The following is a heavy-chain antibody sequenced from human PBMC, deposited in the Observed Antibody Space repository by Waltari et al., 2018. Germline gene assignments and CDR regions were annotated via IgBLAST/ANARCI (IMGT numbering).Heavy chain of an antibody. CDR2: IDPEDGET. D-gene: IGHD1-26*01. V-gene: IGHV1-24*01. CDR1: GYYLTELS. Sequence: QVQLVQSGAEVKKPGASVKVSCKVSGYYLTELSMPWVRQAPGKGLEWMGGIDPEDGETIYEQNFQGRVTMTRNTSISTAYRELSSLRSEDTAVYYCARSPGVLDYWGQGTLVTVSS. CDR3: ARSPGVLDY. J-gene: IGHJ4*02.